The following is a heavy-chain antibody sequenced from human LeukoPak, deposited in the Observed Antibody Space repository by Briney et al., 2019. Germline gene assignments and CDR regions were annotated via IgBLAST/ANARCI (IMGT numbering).Heavy chain of an antibody. J-gene: IGHJ4*02. CDR3: ARGGTTVTPPNS. Sequence: SQTLSLTCTVSGGSISSGGYYLSWLRQHPGKGLEWIGYIYYSGSTYYNPSLKSRVTISVDTSKNQFSLKLSSVTAADTAVYYCARGGTTVTPPNSWGQGTLVTVSS. CDR1: GGSISSGGYY. V-gene: IGHV4-31*03. D-gene: IGHD4-17*01. CDR2: IYYSGST.